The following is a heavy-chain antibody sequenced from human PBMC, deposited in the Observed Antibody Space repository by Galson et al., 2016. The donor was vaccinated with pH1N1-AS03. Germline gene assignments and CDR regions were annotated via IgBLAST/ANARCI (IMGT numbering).Heavy chain of an antibody. Sequence: SLRLSCAASGFTFRSFGMHWVRQAPGKGLEWVAVIWYDGSKEEYADSVKGRFTISRDNSKNTLFLQMKRLGVEDTAVYYCARPAHDFGRPYHMDGWGQGTTVTVSS. CDR3: ARPAHDFGRPYHMDG. D-gene: IGHD3/OR15-3a*01. J-gene: IGHJ6*02. CDR2: IWYDGSKE. CDR1: GFTFRSFG. V-gene: IGHV3-33*01.